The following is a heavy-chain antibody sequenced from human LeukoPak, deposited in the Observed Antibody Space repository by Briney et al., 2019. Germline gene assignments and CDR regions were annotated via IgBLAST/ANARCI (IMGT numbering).Heavy chain of an antibody. CDR3: ARLLSVRGYTPEYYFDY. Sequence: GGSLRLSCVASGFTFSSYWMSWVRQAPGKGLEWVANIKQDGSEKYYVDSVKGRFTISRDNAKNSLYLQMNSLRAEDTAVYYCARLLSVRGYTPEYYFDYWGQGTLVTVSS. V-gene: IGHV3-7*01. CDR1: GFTFSSYW. D-gene: IGHD3-10*01. CDR2: IKQDGSEK. J-gene: IGHJ4*02.